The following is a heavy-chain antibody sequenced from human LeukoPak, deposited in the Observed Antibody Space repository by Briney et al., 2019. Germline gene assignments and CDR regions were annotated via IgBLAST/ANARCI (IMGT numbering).Heavy chain of an antibody. CDR1: GYTFTNYG. V-gene: IGHV1-18*01. J-gene: IGHJ3*02. D-gene: IGHD3-9*01. Sequence: ASVKVSCKTSGYTFTNYGISWVRQAPGQGLEWMGWISAYNGATNYARKFQGRVAMTTDTSTSTAYMELGSLRSDDTAVYYCARGGDYDILTGHTEGDAFDIWGQGTMVTVSS. CDR2: ISAYNGAT. CDR3: ARGGDYDILTGHTEGDAFDI.